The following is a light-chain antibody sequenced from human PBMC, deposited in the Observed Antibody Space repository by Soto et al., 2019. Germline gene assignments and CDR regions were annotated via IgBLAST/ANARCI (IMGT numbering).Light chain of an antibody. J-gene: IGKJ2*01. V-gene: IGKV3-20*01. CDR2: GAS. Sequence: EIVLTQSPGILSLSPGERATLSCRASQSVSSGYLAWYPQKPGRAPRLLIYGASSRATGSPDRFSGSGSGTDFTLTISRLEPEDFAVYYCQLSGYTGTFGQGTKLEIK. CDR1: QSVSSGY. CDR3: QLSGYTGT.